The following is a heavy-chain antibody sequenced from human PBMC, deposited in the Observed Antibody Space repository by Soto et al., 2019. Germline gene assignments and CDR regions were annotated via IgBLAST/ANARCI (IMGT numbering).Heavy chain of an antibody. V-gene: IGHV3-30-3*01. D-gene: IGHD3-22*01. CDR2: ISYDGSNK. Sequence: GGSLRLSCAASGFTFSSYAMHWVRQAPGKGLEWVAVISYDGSNKYYADSVKGRFTISRDNSKNTLYLQMNSLRAEDTAVYYCARDIYYYDSSGYPDTKNWFDPWGQGTLVTVSS. CDR1: GFTFSSYA. J-gene: IGHJ5*02. CDR3: ARDIYYYDSSGYPDTKNWFDP.